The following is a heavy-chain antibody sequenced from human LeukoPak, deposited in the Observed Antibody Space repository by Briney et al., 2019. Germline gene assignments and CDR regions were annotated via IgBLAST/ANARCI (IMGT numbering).Heavy chain of an antibody. Sequence: PSETLSPTCAVYGGSFSGYYWSWIRQPPGKGLEWIGEINHSGSTNYNSSLKSRVTISVDTSKNQFSLKLSSVTAADTAVYYCVRGRYSSGWSALVGDRAFFDYWGQGTLVTVSS. CDR2: INHSGST. V-gene: IGHV4-34*01. CDR3: VRGRYSSGWSALVGDRAFFDY. CDR1: GGSFSGYY. J-gene: IGHJ4*02. D-gene: IGHD6-19*01.